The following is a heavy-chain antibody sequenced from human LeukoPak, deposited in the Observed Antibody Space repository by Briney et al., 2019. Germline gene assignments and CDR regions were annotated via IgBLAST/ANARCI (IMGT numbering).Heavy chain of an antibody. V-gene: IGHV3-74*01. D-gene: IGHD1-26*01. Sequence: GGSLRLSCVASGFTFSGSWMHWVRQPPGKGLVWVSRIHGEGTSSNYADSVKGRFTISRDNAKNTLYLQMDSLRVEDTAVYYCARGGSPSVDWGQGTLVTVSS. CDR1: GFTFSGSW. J-gene: IGHJ4*02. CDR3: ARGGSPSVD. CDR2: IHGEGTSS.